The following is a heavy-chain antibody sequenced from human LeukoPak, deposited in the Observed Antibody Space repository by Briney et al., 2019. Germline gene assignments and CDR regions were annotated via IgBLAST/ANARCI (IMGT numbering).Heavy chain of an antibody. V-gene: IGHV3-15*01. CDR3: TTSTSPGIDY. D-gene: IGHD2/OR15-2a*01. J-gene: IGHJ4*02. CDR1: GFTFTNAW. CDR2: IKSKIHGGTT. Sequence: GGSLRLSCAASGFTFTNAWMSWVRQAPGKGLEWVGRIKSKIHGGTTDYAAPVKGRFSISRDDSKDTLYLQMNSLETEDTAVYYCTTSTSPGIDYWGQRTLVTVSS.